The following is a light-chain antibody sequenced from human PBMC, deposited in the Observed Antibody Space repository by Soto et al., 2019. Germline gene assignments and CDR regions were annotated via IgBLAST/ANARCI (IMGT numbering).Light chain of an antibody. J-gene: IGKJ4*01. CDR1: QSLSSNS. V-gene: IGKV3-20*01. CDR3: QQYGGSTRF. Sequence: EIVLTQSPVTLSVSPGERATLSCRASQSLSSNSLAWYQQKPGQAPRLLIFGTSRRDTAIPDMFSGSGSGTDFTLTISRLEPEDFAVYYCQQYGGSTRFFGGGTKVEIK. CDR2: GTS.